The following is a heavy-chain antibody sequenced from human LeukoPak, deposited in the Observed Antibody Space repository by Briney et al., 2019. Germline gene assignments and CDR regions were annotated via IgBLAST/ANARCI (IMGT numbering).Heavy chain of an antibody. J-gene: IGHJ3*02. CDR2: ISYDGSNK. V-gene: IGHV3-30*12. CDR3: ARASGSYLNEAPDAFDI. D-gene: IGHD1-26*01. Sequence: GGSLRLSCAASGFTFSSYGMHWVRQAPGKGLEWVAVISYDGSNKYYADSVKGRFSISRDNSENSLYLQMTSLRAEDTAVYYCARASGSYLNEAPDAFDIWGQGTMVTVSS. CDR1: GFTFSSYG.